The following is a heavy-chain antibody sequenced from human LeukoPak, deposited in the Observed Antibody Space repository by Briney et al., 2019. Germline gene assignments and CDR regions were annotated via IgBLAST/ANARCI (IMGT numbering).Heavy chain of an antibody. CDR2: IYYSGST. V-gene: IGHV4-39*07. CDR3: ARSRSSGYYYNY. J-gene: IGHJ4*02. D-gene: IGHD3-22*01. CDR1: GGSISSSSYY. Sequence: SETLPLTCTVSGGSISSSSYYWGWIRQPPGKGLEWIGSIYYSGSTYYNPSLKSRVTISVDTSKNQFSLKLSSVTAADTAVYYCARSRSSGYYYNYWGQGTLVTVSS.